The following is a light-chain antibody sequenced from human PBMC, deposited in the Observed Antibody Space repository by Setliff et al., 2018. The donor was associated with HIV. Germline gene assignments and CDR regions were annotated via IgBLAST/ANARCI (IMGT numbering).Light chain of an antibody. Sequence: DIQMTQSPSTLSASVGDRVTITCRASQSINSWLAWYQQKSGKAPKLLIYTASTLESGVPPRFSGSGSGTEFTLTISSLQPDDFATYYCQQYNSYSWTFGQGTKVDIK. CDR1: QSINSW. CDR3: QQYNSYSWT. J-gene: IGKJ1*01. V-gene: IGKV1-5*03. CDR2: TAS.